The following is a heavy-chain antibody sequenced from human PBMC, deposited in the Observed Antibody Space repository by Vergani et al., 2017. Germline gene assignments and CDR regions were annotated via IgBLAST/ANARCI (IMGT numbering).Heavy chain of an antibody. V-gene: IGHV1-46*01. D-gene: IGHD3-10*01. Sequence: QVQLVQSGAEVKKPGASVKVSCKASGYTFTSYCMHWVRQAPGQGLEWMGILNPSGGSTSYAQKFQGRVTMTRDTSTSTVYMELSSLRSEDTAVYYCARDLLMVRGVISYWGQGTLVTVSS. CDR3: ARDLLMVRGVISY. CDR1: GYTFTSYC. CDR2: LNPSGGST. J-gene: IGHJ4*02.